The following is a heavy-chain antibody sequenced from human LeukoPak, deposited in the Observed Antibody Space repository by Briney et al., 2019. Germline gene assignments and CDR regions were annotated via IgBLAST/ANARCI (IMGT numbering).Heavy chain of an antibody. V-gene: IGHV3-33*01. J-gene: IGHJ1*01. Sequence: PGGSLRLSCAASGFTFSSYGMHWVRQAPGKGLEWVAVIWYDGSNKYYADSVKGRFTISRDNSKNTLYLQMNSLRAEDTAVYYCARHSGSYLGYFQHWGQGTLVTVSS. CDR3: ARHSGSYLGYFQH. CDR2: IWYDGSNK. CDR1: GFTFSSYG. D-gene: IGHD1-26*01.